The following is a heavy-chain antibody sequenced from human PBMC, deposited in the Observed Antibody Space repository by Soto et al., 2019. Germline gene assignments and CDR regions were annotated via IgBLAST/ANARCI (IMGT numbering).Heavy chain of an antibody. CDR1: RFTSRSHA. J-gene: IGHJ4*01. Sequence: GGSLRLSCAASRFTSRSHATNWVRQAAGKGLELVSTNSSNGETTHDADSVKGRFIISSDTSSNAVALQMNSLRVEDTAIYYCVSWVSAHFASWGQGTLVTVSS. V-gene: IGHV3-23*01. CDR2: NSSNGETT. CDR3: VSWVSAHFAS. D-gene: IGHD6-13*01.